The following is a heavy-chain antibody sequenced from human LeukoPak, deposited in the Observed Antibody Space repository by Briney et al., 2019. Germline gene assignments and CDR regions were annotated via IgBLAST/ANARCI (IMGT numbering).Heavy chain of an antibody. CDR1: GFTFSSYW. D-gene: IGHD2-2*01. J-gene: IGHJ6*03. CDR2: INWNGGST. CDR3: ARGGWYQLPHYYYYMDV. Sequence: PGGSLRLSCADSGFTFSSYWMSWVRQAPGKGLEWVSGINWNGGSTGYADSVKGRFTISRDNAKNSLYLQMNSLRAEDTALYYCARGGWYQLPHYYYYMDVWGKGTTVTVSS. V-gene: IGHV3-20*04.